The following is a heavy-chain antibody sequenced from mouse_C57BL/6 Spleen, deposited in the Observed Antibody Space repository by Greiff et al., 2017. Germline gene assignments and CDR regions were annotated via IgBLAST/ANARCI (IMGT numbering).Heavy chain of an antibody. CDR2: IDPSDSYT. CDR3: ARRGYGSAMDY. J-gene: IGHJ4*01. D-gene: IGHD3-1*01. CDR1: GYTFTSYW. V-gene: IGHV1-69*01. Sequence: QVQLQQPGAELVMPGASVKLSCKASGYTFTSYWMHWVKQRPGQGLEWIGEIDPSDSYTNYNQKFKGKSTLTVDTSSSTAYMQLSSLTSEDSAVYYCARRGYGSAMDYWGQGTSVTVSS.